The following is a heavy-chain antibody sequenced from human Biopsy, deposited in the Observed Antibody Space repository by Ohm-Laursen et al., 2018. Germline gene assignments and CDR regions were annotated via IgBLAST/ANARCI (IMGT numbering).Heavy chain of an antibody. V-gene: IGHV4-59*11. CDR2: ISHTGYT. D-gene: IGHD4-23*01. CDR1: GGSFTDHY. J-gene: IGHJ1*01. CDR3: ARGSNEYGGLYFPH. Sequence: GTLSLTCTVSGGSFTDHYWTWIRQPPGKGLGWIGHISHTGYTSYKSSLKSRVTISLDTSRKHFSLRLTSLAAADTAVYYCARGSNEYGGLYFPHWGQGTLVTVSS.